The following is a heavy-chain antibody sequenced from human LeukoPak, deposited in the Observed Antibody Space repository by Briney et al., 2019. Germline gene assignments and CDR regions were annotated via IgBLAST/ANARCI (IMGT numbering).Heavy chain of an antibody. CDR3: ARETPDAFDI. V-gene: IGHV3-30*03. J-gene: IGHJ3*02. CDR1: GFTFASFG. Sequence: PGRSLRLSCAASGFTFASFGMHWVRQAPGKGLEWVAVISYDGSNKYYADSVKGRFTISRDNSKNTLYLQMNSLRAADTAVYYCARETPDAFDIWGQGTMVTVS. D-gene: IGHD1-14*01. CDR2: ISYDGSNK.